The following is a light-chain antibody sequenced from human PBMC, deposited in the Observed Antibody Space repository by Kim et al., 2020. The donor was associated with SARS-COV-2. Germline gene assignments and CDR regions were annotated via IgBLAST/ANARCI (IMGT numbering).Light chain of an antibody. J-gene: IGKJ2*01. Sequence: DIQMTQSPSTLSASVGDRVTLTCRASQSIRSWLAWYQQKPGKAPNLLIYQATSLHSGVPSRFSGSGSGTEFTLTISSLQPDDFATYYCQQFTSYPYTFGQGTKLEI. CDR3: QQFTSYPYT. CDR2: QAT. CDR1: QSIRSW. V-gene: IGKV1-5*03.